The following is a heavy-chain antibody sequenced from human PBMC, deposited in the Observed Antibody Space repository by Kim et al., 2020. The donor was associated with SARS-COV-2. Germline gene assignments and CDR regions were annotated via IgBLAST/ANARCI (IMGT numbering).Heavy chain of an antibody. CDR3: ARQETPYYYYGMDV. D-gene: IGHD2-15*01. J-gene: IGHJ6*02. Sequence: SPAFQGKVTISADKSISTAYLQWSSLKASDTAMYYCARQETPYYYYGMDVWGQGTTVTVSS. V-gene: IGHV5-51*01.